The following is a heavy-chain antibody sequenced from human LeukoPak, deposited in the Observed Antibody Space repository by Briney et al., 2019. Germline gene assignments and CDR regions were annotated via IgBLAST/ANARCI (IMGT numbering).Heavy chain of an antibody. D-gene: IGHD3-3*01. CDR3: ANTAYYDFWSGRPGYFDY. CDR2: IYTSGST. Sequence: SETLSLTCAVYGGSFSGYYWSWIRQPPGKGLEWIGRIYTSGSTNYNPSLKSRVTMSVDTSKNQFSLKLSSVTAADTAVYYCANTAYYDFWSGRPGYFDYWGQGALVTVSS. V-gene: IGHV4-59*10. CDR1: GGSFSGYY. J-gene: IGHJ4*02.